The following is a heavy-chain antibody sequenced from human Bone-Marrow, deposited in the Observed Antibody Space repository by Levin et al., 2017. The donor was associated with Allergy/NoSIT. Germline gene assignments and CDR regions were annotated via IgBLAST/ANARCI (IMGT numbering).Heavy chain of an antibody. V-gene: IGHV1-18*01. CDR2: ISAYNGDT. CDR3: ARGNYYGSGRGDY. CDR1: GFTFDSYG. D-gene: IGHD3-10*01. Sequence: ASVKVSCKTSGFTFDSYGFSWVRQAPGQGLEWMGWISAYNGDTDHLQKFQGRLSMTTDVSTNTVYMELRSLSSDDTAVYYCARGNYYGSGRGDYWGQGTLVTVSS. J-gene: IGHJ4*02.